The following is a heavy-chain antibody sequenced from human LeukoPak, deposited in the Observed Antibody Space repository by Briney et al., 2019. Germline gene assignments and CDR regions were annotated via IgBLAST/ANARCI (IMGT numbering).Heavy chain of an antibody. J-gene: IGHJ6*04. CDR3: ASARSYMVRGVIISYYGMDV. D-gene: IGHD3-10*01. CDR1: GFTFSSYE. V-gene: IGHV3-48*03. Sequence: QAGGSLRLSCAASGFTFSSYEMNWVRQAPGKGLEWVSYISSSGSTIYYADSVKGRFTISRDNAKNSLYLQMNSLRAEDTAVYYCASARSYMVRGVIISYYGMDVWGKGTTVTVSS. CDR2: ISSSGSTI.